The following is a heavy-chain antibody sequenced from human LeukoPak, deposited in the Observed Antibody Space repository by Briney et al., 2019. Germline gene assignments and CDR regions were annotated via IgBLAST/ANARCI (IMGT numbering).Heavy chain of an antibody. J-gene: IGHJ5*02. CDR2: ISSSGSTI. V-gene: IGHV3-48*04. CDR1: GFTFSSYS. D-gene: IGHD6-13*01. Sequence: GGSLRLSCAAAGFTFSSYSMNWVRQAPGKGLEWVSYISSSGSTIYYADSVKGRFTISRDNAKNSLYLQMNSLRAEDTAVYYCARFSQIAAAQPAWGQGTLVTVSS. CDR3: ARFSQIAAAQPA.